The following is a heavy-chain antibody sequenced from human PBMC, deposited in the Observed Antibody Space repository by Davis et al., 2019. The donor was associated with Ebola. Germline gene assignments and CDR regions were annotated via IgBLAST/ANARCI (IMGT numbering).Heavy chain of an antibody. CDR2: IYYSGST. J-gene: IGHJ4*02. D-gene: IGHD4-17*01. Sequence: SETLSLTCAVYGGSFSGYYWSWIRQLPGKGLEWIGYIYYSGSTNYNPSLKSRVTISVDTSKNQFSLKLSSVTAADTAVYYCARGSYYGDVYYFDYWGQGTLVTVSS. CDR1: GGSFSGYY. CDR3: ARGSYYGDVYYFDY. V-gene: IGHV4-59*12.